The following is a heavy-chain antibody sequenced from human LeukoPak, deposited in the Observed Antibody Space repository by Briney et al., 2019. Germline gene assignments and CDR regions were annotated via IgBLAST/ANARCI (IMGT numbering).Heavy chain of an antibody. CDR3: ARGVCSSTSCYSFDP. Sequence: SETLPLTCAVYGGSFSGYYWSWIRQPPGKGLEWMGEINHSGSTNYNPSLKSRVTISVDTSKNQFSLKLSSVTAADTAVYYCARGVCSSTSCYSFDPWGQGTLVTVSS. V-gene: IGHV4-34*01. J-gene: IGHJ5*02. CDR1: GGSFSGYY. CDR2: INHSGST. D-gene: IGHD2-2*01.